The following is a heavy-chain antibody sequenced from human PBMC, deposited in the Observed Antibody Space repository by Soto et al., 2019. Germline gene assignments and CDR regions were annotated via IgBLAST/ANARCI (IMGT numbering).Heavy chain of an antibody. CDR1: GFTFRNNV. CDR3: AKNGLDNSPSAIDS. D-gene: IGHD1-1*01. J-gene: IGHJ4*02. CDR2: ITGSGRDT. V-gene: IGHV3-23*01. Sequence: SLRLSCTASGFTFRNNVLSWVRQAPGEGLDWVSGITGSGRDTYYADSVKGRFTISRDNSKNMVFLQMNSLRAEDTALYYCAKNGLDNSPSAIDSWGPGTLVTI.